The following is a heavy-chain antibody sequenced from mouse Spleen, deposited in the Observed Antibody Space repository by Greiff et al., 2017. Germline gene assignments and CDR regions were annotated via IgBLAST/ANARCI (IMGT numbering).Heavy chain of an antibody. D-gene: IGHD2-10*01. J-gene: IGHJ1*01. CDR3: ARSSYGNYRYFDV. V-gene: IGHV1-15*01. CDR1: GYTFTDYE. Sequence: QVQLQQSGAELVRPGASVTLSCKASGYTFTDYEMHWVKQTPVHGLEWIGAIDPETGGTAYNQKFKGKAILTADKSSSTAYMELRSLTSEDSAVYYCARSSYGNYRYFDVWGAGTTVTVSS. CDR2: IDPETGGT.